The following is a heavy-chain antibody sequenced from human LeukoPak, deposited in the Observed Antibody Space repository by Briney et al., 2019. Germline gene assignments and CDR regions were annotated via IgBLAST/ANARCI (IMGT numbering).Heavy chain of an antibody. Sequence: GGSLRLSCTASGFTFGDYAMSWVRQAPGKGLEWVGFIRSKAYGGTTEYAASVKGRFTISRDDSKSIAYLQMNSLKTEDTAVYYCTSSTTDGYGYWGQGTLVTVSS. CDR3: TSSTTDGYGY. J-gene: IGHJ4*02. V-gene: IGHV3-49*04. D-gene: IGHD4-17*01. CDR1: GFTFGDYA. CDR2: IRSKAYGGTT.